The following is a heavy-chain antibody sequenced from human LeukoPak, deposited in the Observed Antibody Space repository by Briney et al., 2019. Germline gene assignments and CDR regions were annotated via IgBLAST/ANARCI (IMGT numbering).Heavy chain of an antibody. CDR3: VRVGSVAGSDYLDY. Sequence: VQPGGSLRLSCAVSGFTFSDHFLDWVRQAPGKGLEWVGRSRNKAKSYTTEYAASVKGRFTISRDDSKNSLYLQMNSLKTEDTAVYYCVRVGSVAGSDYLDYWGQGTLVTVSS. V-gene: IGHV3-72*01. CDR2: SRNKAKSYTT. D-gene: IGHD6-19*01. CDR1: GFTFSDHF. J-gene: IGHJ4*02.